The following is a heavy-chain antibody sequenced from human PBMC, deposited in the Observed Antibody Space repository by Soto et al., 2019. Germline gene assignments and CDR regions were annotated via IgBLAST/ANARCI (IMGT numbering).Heavy chain of an antibody. J-gene: IGHJ5*02. Sequence: GGSLRLSCAASGFNVRSYAMSWVRQAPGKGPEWVSAISGNGADTYYTDSVKGRFTISRDNSKNTLYLQMNSLSAEDTAVYYCAKNTNHGYSSSLTGNWFDPWGQRTLVTVSS. V-gene: IGHV3-23*01. CDR3: AKNTNHGYSSSLTGNWFDP. CDR1: GFNVRSYA. CDR2: ISGNGADT. D-gene: IGHD6-13*01.